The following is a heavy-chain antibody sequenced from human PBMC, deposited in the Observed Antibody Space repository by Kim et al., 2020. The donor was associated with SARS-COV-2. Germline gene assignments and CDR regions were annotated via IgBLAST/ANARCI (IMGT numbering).Heavy chain of an antibody. D-gene: IGHD5-12*01. CDR3: ARGEGDGYNSDAFDI. V-gene: IGHV3-33*01. J-gene: IGHJ3*02. CDR1: GFTFSSYG. CDR2: IWYDGSNK. Sequence: GGSLRLSCAASGFTFSSYGMHWVRQAPGKGLEWVAVIWYDGSNKYYADSVKGRFTISRDNSKNTLYLQMNSLRAEDTAVYYCARGEGDGYNSDAFDIWGQGTMGTVSS.